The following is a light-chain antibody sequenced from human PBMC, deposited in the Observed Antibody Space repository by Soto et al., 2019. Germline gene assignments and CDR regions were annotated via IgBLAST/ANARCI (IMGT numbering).Light chain of an antibody. Sequence: DIQMTQSPSTLSASVGDRVTINCRASQSISSWLAWYQQKPGKAPKLLIYDASSLESEVPSRFSGSGSGTEFTLTISSLQPDDFATYYCQQYNSYWTFGQGTKVDIK. CDR1: QSISSW. J-gene: IGKJ1*01. V-gene: IGKV1-5*01. CDR3: QQYNSYWT. CDR2: DAS.